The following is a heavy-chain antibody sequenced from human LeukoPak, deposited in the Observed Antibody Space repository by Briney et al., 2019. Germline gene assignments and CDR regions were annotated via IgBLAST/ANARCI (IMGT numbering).Heavy chain of an antibody. CDR1: GYSFTTYW. V-gene: IGHV5-51*01. CDR2: IYPGDSDT. J-gene: IGHJ4*02. D-gene: IGHD5-18*01. CDR3: ARHKSDTAMTYYFDY. Sequence: GESLKISCKGSGYSFTTYWIGWVRQMRGKGLEWMGIIYPGDSDTRYSPSFQGQVTISADKSISTAYLQWSSLKASDTAMYYCARHKSDTAMTYYFDYWGQGTLVTVSS.